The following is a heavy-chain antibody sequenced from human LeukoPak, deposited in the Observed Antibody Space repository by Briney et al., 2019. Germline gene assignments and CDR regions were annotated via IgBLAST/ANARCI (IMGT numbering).Heavy chain of an antibody. CDR2: VNSDSGAT. J-gene: IGHJ4*02. CDR3: ARKDAGPSSFDY. CDR1: GYTFTVYY. V-gene: IGHV1-2*02. Sequence: ASVKVSCKASGYTFTVYYMHWVRQAPGQGLEWMGWVNSDSGATNYEQKFQGRVTMTRDTSINTVYLELSSLTSDDTAIYYCARKDAGPSSFDYWGQGSLVTVSS.